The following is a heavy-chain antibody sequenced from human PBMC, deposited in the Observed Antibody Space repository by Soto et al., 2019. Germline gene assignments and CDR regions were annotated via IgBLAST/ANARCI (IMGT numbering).Heavy chain of an antibody. Sequence: QVQLQESGPGLVKPSETLSLTCTVSGGSISSYYWSWIRQPQGKGLEWIGYIYYSGSTNYNPSLKRRVTISVDTSKNQFSLKLSSVTAAATAVYYCARLIIVVVVAATLEGWFDPWGQGTLVTVSS. V-gene: IGHV4-59*08. CDR2: IYYSGST. CDR3: ARLIIVVVVAATLEGWFDP. CDR1: GGSISSYY. J-gene: IGHJ5*02. D-gene: IGHD2-15*01.